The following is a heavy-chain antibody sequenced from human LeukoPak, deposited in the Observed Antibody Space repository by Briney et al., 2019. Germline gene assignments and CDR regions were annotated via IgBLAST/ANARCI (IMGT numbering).Heavy chain of an antibody. CDR2: IYYSGST. CDR1: GGSFSNKY. Sequence: SETLSLTCTVSGGSFSNKYWSWIRQPPGKGLEWIGYIYYSGSTNYNPSLKSRLTISLNTSKKQFSLKLSSVTAADTAVYYCARGASTWFDPWGQGTLVTVSS. J-gene: IGHJ5*02. V-gene: IGHV4-59*13. CDR3: ARGASTWFDP.